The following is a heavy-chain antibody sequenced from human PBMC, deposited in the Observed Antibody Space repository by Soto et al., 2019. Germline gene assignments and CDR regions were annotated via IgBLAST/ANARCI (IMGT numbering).Heavy chain of an antibody. CDR2: ISYDGSNK. CDR3: AKANRAWGDYSLDY. J-gene: IGHJ4*02. Sequence: QVQLVESGGGVVQPGRSLRLSCAASGFTFSSYGMHWVRQAPGKGLEWVAVISYDGSNKYYADSVKGRFTISRDNSKNPLYLQMNSLRAEDTAVYYCAKANRAWGDYSLDYWGQGTLVTVSS. CDR1: GFTFSSYG. D-gene: IGHD4-17*01. V-gene: IGHV3-30*18.